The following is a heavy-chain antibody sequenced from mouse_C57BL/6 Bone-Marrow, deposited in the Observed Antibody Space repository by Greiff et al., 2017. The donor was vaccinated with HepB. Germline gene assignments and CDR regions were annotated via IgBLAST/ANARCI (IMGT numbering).Heavy chain of an antibody. Sequence: EVQLVESGAELVRPGASVKLSCTASGFNIKDYYMHWVKQRPEQGLEWIGRIDPEDGDTEYAPKFQGKATMTADTSSNTAYLQLSSLTSEDTAVYYCTTYTYDGYPVSCFAYWGQGTLVTVSA. D-gene: IGHD2-3*01. V-gene: IGHV14-1*01. CDR1: GFNIKDYY. CDR3: TTYTYDGYPVSCFAY. CDR2: IDPEDGDT. J-gene: IGHJ3*01.